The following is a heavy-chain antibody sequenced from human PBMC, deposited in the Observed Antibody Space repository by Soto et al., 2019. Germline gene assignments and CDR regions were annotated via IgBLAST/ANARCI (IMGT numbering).Heavy chain of an antibody. CDR1: GGTFNTHA. CDR3: ARDLELSDGQISNLDY. Sequence: SVKVSCKASGGTFNTHAYNWVRQAPGQGLEWVGGIFPIFGTSNYAQKFQGRVTITADESTSTVYLELSSLRSEDTAVYYCARDLELSDGQISNLDYWGQGTLVTVSS. D-gene: IGHD1-26*01. CDR2: IFPIFGTS. J-gene: IGHJ4*02. V-gene: IGHV1-69*13.